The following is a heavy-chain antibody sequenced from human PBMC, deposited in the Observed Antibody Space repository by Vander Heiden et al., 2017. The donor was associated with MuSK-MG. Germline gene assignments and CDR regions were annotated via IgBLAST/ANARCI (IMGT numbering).Heavy chain of an antibody. Sequence: QVQLQESGPGLVKPSETLSLTCPVSGGSISRYYWSWIRQPPGKGLEWIGYIYYSGSTNYNPSLKSRVTISVDTSKNQFSLKLSSVTAADTAVYYCARGITIFGVVIMSSMYYMDVWGKGTTVTVSS. CDR3: ARGITIFGVVIMSSMYYMDV. CDR2: IYYSGST. J-gene: IGHJ6*03. V-gene: IGHV4-59*01. CDR1: GGSISRYY. D-gene: IGHD3-3*01.